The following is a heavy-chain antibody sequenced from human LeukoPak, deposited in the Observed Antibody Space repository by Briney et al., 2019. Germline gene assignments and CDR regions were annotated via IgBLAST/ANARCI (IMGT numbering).Heavy chain of an antibody. CDR2: IRSKAYGGTT. CDR1: GFTFGDYA. CDR3: TRLTLFVAAAGVFDY. J-gene: IGHJ4*02. Sequence: GGSLRLSCTASGFTFGDYAMSWVRQAPGKGPEWVGFIRSKAYGGTTEYAASVKGRFTISRDDSKSIAYLQMNSLKTEDTAVYYCTRLTLFVAAAGVFDYWGQGTLVTVSS. V-gene: IGHV3-49*04. D-gene: IGHD6-13*01.